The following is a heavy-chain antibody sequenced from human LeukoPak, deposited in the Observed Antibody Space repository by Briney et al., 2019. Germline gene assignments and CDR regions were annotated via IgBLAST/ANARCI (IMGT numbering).Heavy chain of an antibody. V-gene: IGHV3-30*02. D-gene: IGHD1-26*01. CDR3: AKVRDGRSTGGTYYYYMDV. Sequence: GGSLRLSCAASGFTFSHYGIHWVRQAPGKGLDWVAFIRYDGSAKYYADSVKGRFTTSRDNSKNTLYLQLNSLRVEDTAVFYCAKVRDGRSTGGTYYYYMDVWGEGTTVTVSS. CDR2: IRYDGSAK. J-gene: IGHJ6*03. CDR1: GFTFSHYG.